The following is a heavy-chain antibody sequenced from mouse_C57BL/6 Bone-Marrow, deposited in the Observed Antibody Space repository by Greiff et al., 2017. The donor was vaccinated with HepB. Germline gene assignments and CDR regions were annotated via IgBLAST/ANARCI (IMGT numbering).Heavy chain of an antibody. CDR1: GFNIKDYY. Sequence: EVQLVESGAELVKPGASVKLSCTASGFNIKDYYMHWVKQRTEQGLEWIGRIDPEDGETKYATKFQGKATITADTSSNTAYLQLSSLTSEDTAVYYCANYYGSSSWFAYWGQGTLVTVSA. V-gene: IGHV14-2*01. CDR2: IDPEDGET. J-gene: IGHJ3*01. CDR3: ANYYGSSSWFAY. D-gene: IGHD1-1*01.